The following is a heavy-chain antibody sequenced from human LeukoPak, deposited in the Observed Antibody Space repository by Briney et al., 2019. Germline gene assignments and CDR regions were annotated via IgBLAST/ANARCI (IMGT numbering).Heavy chain of an antibody. V-gene: IGHV5-51*01. CDR1: GYSFSSYW. D-gene: IGHD4-23*01. J-gene: IGHJ4*02. CDR3: GRLDYGGHSFFDY. CDR2: IYPGDSDT. Sequence: GESLKTSCKGSGYSFSSYWIGWMRQMPRKGLECMGIIYPGDSDTRYSTSFQGQVTISAAKSISTAYLQWSSLKASDTAMYYCGRLDYGGHSFFDYWGQGTLVTVSS.